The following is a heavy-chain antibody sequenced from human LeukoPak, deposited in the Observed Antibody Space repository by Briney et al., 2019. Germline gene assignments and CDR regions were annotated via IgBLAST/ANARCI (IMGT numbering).Heavy chain of an antibody. V-gene: IGHV4-59*11. CDR2: IYYSGST. CDR1: GGSISSHY. Sequence: SETLSLTCTVSGGSISSHYWRWIRQPPGKGLEWIGYIYYSGSTNYNPSLKSRVTISVDTSKNQFSLKLSSVTAADTAVYYCARTKGTVDYWGQGTLVTVSS. CDR3: ARTKGTVDY. D-gene: IGHD4-17*01. J-gene: IGHJ4*02.